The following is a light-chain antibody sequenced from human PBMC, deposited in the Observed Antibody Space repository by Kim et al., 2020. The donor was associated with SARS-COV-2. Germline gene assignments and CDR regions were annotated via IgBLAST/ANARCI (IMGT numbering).Light chain of an antibody. J-gene: IGLJ2*01. CDR3: ASWDDSLHGPV. V-gene: IGLV1-44*01. CDR1: SSNIGRNA. Sequence: RVTISCSGSSSNIGRNAVSWYQQVPGTAPKFLIYSNSRRPSGVPDRFSGSSSGTAASLAISGLQSEDEADYYCASWDDSLHGPVFGGGTQLTVL. CDR2: SNS.